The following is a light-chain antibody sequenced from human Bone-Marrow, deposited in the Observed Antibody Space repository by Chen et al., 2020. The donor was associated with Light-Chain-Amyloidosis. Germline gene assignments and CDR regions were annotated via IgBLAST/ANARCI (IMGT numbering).Light chain of an antibody. CDR2: EVT. CDR1: SSDVDGDNH. CDR3: SSYTITNTLV. V-gene: IGLV2-14*01. Sequence: QSALTQPADVSGSPGTSITVYCTGTSSDVDGDNHVSWYQQHPDTAPKLMIYEVTNRPSWVPDRFSGSKSDNTASLTISGLQTEDEADYFCSSYTITNTLVFGSGTRVTVL. J-gene: IGLJ1*01.